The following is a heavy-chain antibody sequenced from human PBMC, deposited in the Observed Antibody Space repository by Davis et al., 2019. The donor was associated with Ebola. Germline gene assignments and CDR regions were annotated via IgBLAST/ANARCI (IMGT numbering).Heavy chain of an antibody. CDR1: GFTFSSYS. D-gene: IGHD6-6*01. CDR2: ISSISSTI. V-gene: IGHV3-48*02. Sequence: GGSLRLSFAASGFTFSSYSMTWVRQAPGKGLEWVSYISSISSTIYYADSVKGRFTISRDNAKNSLNLQMNSLRDEDTAVYYCARENRLEYSTKVDYYYGMDVWGQGTTVTVSS. CDR3: ARENRLEYSTKVDYYYGMDV. J-gene: IGHJ6*02.